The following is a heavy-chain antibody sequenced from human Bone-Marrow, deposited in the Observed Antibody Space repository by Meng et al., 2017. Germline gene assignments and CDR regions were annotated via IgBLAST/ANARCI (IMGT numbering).Heavy chain of an antibody. J-gene: IGHJ4*02. CDR2: IYHGGDT. D-gene: IGHD6-19*01. CDR1: GGSISSIDW. V-gene: IGHV4/OR15-8*02. CDR3: ASWIYSCGWQ. Sequence: LQASGPGLVKPSGTLPLTCVVSGGSISSIDWWSWVRQPPGKGLEWIGEIYHGGDTNYNPSLTSRVTIAIDKSKNQFSLKLSSVTAADTAVYYCASWIYSCGWQWGQGALVTVSS.